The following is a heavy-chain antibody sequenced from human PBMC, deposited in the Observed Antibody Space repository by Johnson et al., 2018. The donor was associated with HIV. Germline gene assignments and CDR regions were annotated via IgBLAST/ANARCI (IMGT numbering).Heavy chain of an antibody. J-gene: IGHJ3*02. V-gene: IGHV3-33*01. D-gene: IGHD6-13*01. CDR1: GFTFSSYG. CDR2: IWNDGSKK. CDR3: ASLIAAAGDDAFDI. Sequence: QMLLVESGGGVVQPGRSLRLSCAASGFTFSSYGIHWVRQAPGKGLEGVEGIWNDGSKKFYADSVWGRFTISRDNSKNTLYLQMNSLRAEDTAVYYCASLIAAAGDDAFDIWGQGTMVTVSS.